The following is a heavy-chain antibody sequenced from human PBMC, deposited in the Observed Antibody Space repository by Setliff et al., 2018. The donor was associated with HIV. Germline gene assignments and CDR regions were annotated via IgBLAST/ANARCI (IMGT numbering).Heavy chain of an antibody. J-gene: IGHJ6*03. V-gene: IGHV1-69*02. D-gene: IGHD3-16*01. Sequence: ASVKVSCKASGGTFSSYTIHWVRQAPGQGLEWMGRSIPILGIGNDEQAQKFKGRVTFTADKSTSTVYMELSSLRSEDTAVYYCARCGAGEWHLYMDVWGKGTAVTVSS. CDR2: SIPILGIG. CDR1: GGTFSSYT. CDR3: ARCGAGEWHLYMDV.